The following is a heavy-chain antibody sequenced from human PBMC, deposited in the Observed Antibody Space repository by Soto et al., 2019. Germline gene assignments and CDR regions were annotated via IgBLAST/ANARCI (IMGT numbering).Heavy chain of an antibody. CDR2: IWYDGSNK. J-gene: IGHJ6*02. V-gene: IGHV3-33*01. Sequence: GGSLRLSCASSGFTFSSYGMHWVRQAPGKGLEWVAVIWYDGSNKYYADSVKGRFTISRDNSKNTLYLQMNSLRAEDTAVYYCARDLGTSGSYYMRGYYYGMDVWGQGTTVTVSS. CDR3: ARDLGTSGSYYMRGYYYGMDV. D-gene: IGHD3-10*01. CDR1: GFTFSSYG.